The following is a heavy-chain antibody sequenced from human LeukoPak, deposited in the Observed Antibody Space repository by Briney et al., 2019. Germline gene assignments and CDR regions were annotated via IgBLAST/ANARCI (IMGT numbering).Heavy chain of an antibody. V-gene: IGHV3-30*18. J-gene: IGHJ6*03. D-gene: IGHD5-12*01. CDR1: GFTFSSYG. CDR2: ISYDGSKN. CDR3: AKGGYSGYDSTYSYYYYYYMDV. Sequence: GGSLRLSCAASGFTFSSYGRHWVRQAPGKGREWVAVISYDGSKNYYADSVRGRFTISRDNSKNTLYLQMNSLRAEDTAVYYCAKGGYSGYDSTYSYYYYYYMDVWGKGTTVTVSS.